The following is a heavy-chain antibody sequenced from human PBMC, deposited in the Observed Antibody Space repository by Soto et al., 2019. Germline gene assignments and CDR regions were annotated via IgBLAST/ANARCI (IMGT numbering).Heavy chain of an antibody. V-gene: IGHV4-34*01. J-gene: IGHJ4*02. CDR2: INHSGST. D-gene: IGHD5-18*01. CDR3: AREDKTYGYVN. Sequence: SETLSLTCAVYGGSFSGYYWSSIRQPPGKGLEWIGEINHSGSTNYNPSLKSRVTISVDTSKNQFSLKLSSVTAADTAVYYCAREDKTYGYVNWGQGTLVTVSS. CDR1: GGSFSGYY.